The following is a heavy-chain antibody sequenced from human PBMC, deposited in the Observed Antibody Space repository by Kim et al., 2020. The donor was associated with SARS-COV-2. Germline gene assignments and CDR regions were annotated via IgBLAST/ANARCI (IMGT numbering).Heavy chain of an antibody. CDR1: GFTFSNAW. Sequence: GGSLRLSCAASGFTFSNAWMSWVRQAPGKGLEWVGCIKCKTDGGTTDYAAPVKGRSTISRDDSKNTLYLQMNSLKTEDTAVYYCTTEGNVLRYFDWLLRPYYYCVMDVWGQGTTVTVSS. CDR2: IKCKTDGGTT. D-gene: IGHD3-9*01. J-gene: IGHJ6*02. CDR3: TTEGNVLRYFDWLLRPYYYCVMDV. V-gene: IGHV3-15*01.